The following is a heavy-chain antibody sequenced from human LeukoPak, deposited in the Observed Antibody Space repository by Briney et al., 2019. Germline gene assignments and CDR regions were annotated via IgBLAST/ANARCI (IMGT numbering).Heavy chain of an antibody. CDR1: GGSFSRYY. CDR2: INHSGST. CDR3: ARTTEGGYSYGYFYYYYMDV. V-gene: IGHV4-34*01. J-gene: IGHJ6*03. Sequence: KPSETLSLTCAVNGGSFSRYYWSWIRQPPGKGLEWIGEINHSGSTNYNPSLKSRVTISVDTSKNQFSLKLSSVTAADTAVYYCARTTEGGYSYGYFYYYYMDVWGKGTTVTISS. D-gene: IGHD5-18*01.